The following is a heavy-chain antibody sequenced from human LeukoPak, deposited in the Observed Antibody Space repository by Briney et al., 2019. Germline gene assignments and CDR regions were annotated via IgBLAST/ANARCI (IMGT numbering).Heavy chain of an antibody. V-gene: IGHV1-2*02. J-gene: IGHJ1*01. CDR1: GYTFTGYY. Sequence: GASVKVSCKASGYTFTGYYMHWVRQAPGQGLEWMGWINPNSGGTNYAQKFQGRVTMTRDTSISTAYMELSRLRSDDTAVYYCARSGSSGARAHFQHWSQGTLVTVSS. CDR3: ARSGSSGARAHFQH. D-gene: IGHD6-19*01. CDR2: INPNSGGT.